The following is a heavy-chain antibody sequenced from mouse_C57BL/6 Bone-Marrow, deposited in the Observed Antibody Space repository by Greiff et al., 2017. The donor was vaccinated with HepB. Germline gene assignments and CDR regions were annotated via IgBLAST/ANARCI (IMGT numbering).Heavy chain of an antibody. J-gene: IGHJ3*01. CDR2: ISNFAYSI. V-gene: IGHV5-15*01. CDR3: ARQGDWDSWFAY. Sequence: EVQGVESGGGLVQPGGSLKLSCAASGFTFSDYGMAWVRQAPRKGPEWVAFISNFAYSIYYADTVTGRFTISRENAKNTLYLEMSSLRSEDTAMYYCARQGDWDSWFAYWGQGTLVTVSA. D-gene: IGHD4-1*01. CDR1: GFTFSDYG.